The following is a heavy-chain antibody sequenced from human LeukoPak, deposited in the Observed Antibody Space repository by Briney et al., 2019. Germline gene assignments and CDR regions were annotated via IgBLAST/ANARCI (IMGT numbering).Heavy chain of an antibody. J-gene: IGHJ3*01. D-gene: IGHD3-22*01. CDR2: INHSGST. CDR3: ARQSDSSGYYYLGAFDF. V-gene: IGHV4-34*01. Sequence: PSETLSLTCAVYGGSFSGYYWSWIRQPPGKGLEWIGEINHSGSTNYNPSLKSRVTMSVDTSKNQFSLKLSSVTAADTAVYYCARQSDSSGYYYLGAFDFWGQRTMVTVSS. CDR1: GGSFSGYY.